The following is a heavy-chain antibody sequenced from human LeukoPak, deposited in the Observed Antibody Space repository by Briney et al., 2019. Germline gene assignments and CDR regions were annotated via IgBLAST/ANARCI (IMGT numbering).Heavy chain of an antibody. CDR3: ARNQSDFVNWFDP. V-gene: IGHV3-23*01. CDR1: RLCLLMDA. J-gene: IGHJ5*02. D-gene: IGHD2-21*02. CDR2: IRGSGGDST. Sequence: PGGSLRLSWVWIRLCLLMDAMGWVRQAPGKGLEWVSAIRGSGGDSTYYADSVKGRFTISRDNPKNTLYLQLNSLRAVEMAVYYCARNQSDFVNWFDPWGQGTLVTVSS.